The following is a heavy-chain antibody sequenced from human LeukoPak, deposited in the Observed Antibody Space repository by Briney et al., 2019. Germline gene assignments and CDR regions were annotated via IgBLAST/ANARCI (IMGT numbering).Heavy chain of an antibody. CDR1: GYTFTGYY. J-gene: IGHJ6*02. V-gene: IGHV1-2*02. CDR3: ARDRSSSRFGYYYYGMDV. Sequence: ASVKVSCKASGYTFTGYYMHWVRQAPGQGLEWMGWINPNSGGTNYAQKFQGRVTMPRDTSISTAYMELSRLRSDDTAVYYCARDRSSSRFGYYYYGMDVWGQGTTVTVSS. D-gene: IGHD6-13*01. CDR2: INPNSGGT.